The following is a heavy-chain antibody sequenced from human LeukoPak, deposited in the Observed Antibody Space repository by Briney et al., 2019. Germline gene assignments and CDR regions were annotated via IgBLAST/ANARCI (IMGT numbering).Heavy chain of an antibody. Sequence: PSETLSLTCTVSGGSISSYYWSWIRQPPGKGLEWIGYISYSGSTNYNPSLKSRVTISVDTSKNQFSLKLNSVTAADTAVYYCARHSLEEGYYFDYWGQGTLVTVSS. V-gene: IGHV4-59*08. J-gene: IGHJ4*02. CDR2: ISYSGST. CDR1: GGSISSYY. CDR3: ARHSLEEGYYFDY. D-gene: IGHD1-1*01.